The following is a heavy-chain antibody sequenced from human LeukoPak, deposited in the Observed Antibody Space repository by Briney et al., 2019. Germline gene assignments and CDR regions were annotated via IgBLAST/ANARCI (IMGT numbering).Heavy chain of an antibody. J-gene: IGHJ6*02. CDR1: GYTLSDYY. Sequence: ASVKVSCKASGYTLSDYYIYWVRQAPGQGVEWLGLLNPHRGGTNYAQRFQGRGTLTRETSISTAYMELTTLPSADTAIYYCARGHRIINALDVWGQGPTVIVSS. D-gene: IGHD3-16*01. V-gene: IGHV1-2*02. CDR2: LNPHRGGT. CDR3: ARGHRIINALDV.